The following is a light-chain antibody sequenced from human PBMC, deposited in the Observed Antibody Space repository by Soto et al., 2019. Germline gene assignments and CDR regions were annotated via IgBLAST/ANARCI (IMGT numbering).Light chain of an antibody. V-gene: IGKV3D-15*01. CDR2: GAS. Sequence: EIVMTRSPATLSVSPGERATLSCRASQSVSSNLAWYQQKPGQAPRLLIYGASSRATGIPDRFSGGGSGTDFTLTISRLEPEDFAIYYCQQRYSWLRAFGPGTKVDI. CDR3: QQRYSWLRA. J-gene: IGKJ1*01. CDR1: QSVSSN.